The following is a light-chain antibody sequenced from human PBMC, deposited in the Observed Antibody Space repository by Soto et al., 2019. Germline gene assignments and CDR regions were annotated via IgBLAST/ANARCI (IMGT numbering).Light chain of an antibody. Sequence: QSALTQPRSVSGSPGQSVTISCTGTSSDVGGYNYVSWYQRHPGKAPKLMIHDVSKRPSGVPDRFSGSKSGNTASLTISGLQAEDEADYYCCSYAGSYTFYVFGTGTKVTVL. CDR1: SSDVGGYNY. CDR3: CSYAGSYTFYV. J-gene: IGLJ1*01. CDR2: DVS. V-gene: IGLV2-11*01.